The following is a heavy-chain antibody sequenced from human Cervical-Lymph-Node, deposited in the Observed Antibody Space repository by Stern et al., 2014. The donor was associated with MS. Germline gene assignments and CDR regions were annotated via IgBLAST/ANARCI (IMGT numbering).Heavy chain of an antibody. J-gene: IGHJ1*01. CDR2: INTETGNP. CDR3: ARAVAPWEH. V-gene: IGHV7-4-1*02. CDR1: GYSFISEG. D-gene: IGHD6-19*01. Sequence: QLVQSGSELKKPGASVKVSCKASGYSFISEGMNWVRQAPGQGLEWMGWINTETGNPTYAQGFTGRFVFSLDTSVSTTYLQINSLKAEDTAVYYCARAVAPWEHWGQGTLVTVSS.